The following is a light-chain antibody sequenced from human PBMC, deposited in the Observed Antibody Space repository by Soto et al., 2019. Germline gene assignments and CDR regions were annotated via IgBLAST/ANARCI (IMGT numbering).Light chain of an antibody. V-gene: IGLV2-8*01. Sequence: QSALTQPPSASGSPGHSVTISCTGTSSDVGGYNYVSWYRQHPGKAPKLIIYEVSKRPSGVPDRFSGYKSGNTASLTVSGLHAEDEADYYCSSYAGSSNLGVFGGGTSSPS. J-gene: IGLJ2*01. CDR2: EVS. CDR3: SSYAGSSNLGV. CDR1: SSDVGGYNY.